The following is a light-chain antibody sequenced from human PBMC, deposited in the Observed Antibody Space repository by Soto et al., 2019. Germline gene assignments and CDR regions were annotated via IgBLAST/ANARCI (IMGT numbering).Light chain of an antibody. CDR2: EVS. Sequence: QSVLTQPASVSGYPGQAITISCTGTSSDGGGDIYVSWDQQHPGKAPKLMIYEVSNRPSGVSHRFSGSKPGNMASLTISRLQAEDEADYYCSSYTSTSSRVFGTGTKVTVL. CDR3: SSYTSTSSRV. CDR1: SSDGGGDIY. V-gene: IGLV2-14*01. J-gene: IGLJ1*01.